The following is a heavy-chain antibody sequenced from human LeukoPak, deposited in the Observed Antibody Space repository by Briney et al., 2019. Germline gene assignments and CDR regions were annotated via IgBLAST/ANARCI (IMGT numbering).Heavy chain of an antibody. Sequence: GGSLRLSCEASGFTFSSYDVSWVRQAPGKGLEWVSAISGSGDRTYYADSVKGRFTISRDNSKNTLYLQINSLRAEDTAVYYCAKPSSGNYPPTGYWGQGTLVTVSS. V-gene: IGHV3-23*01. CDR3: AKPSSGNYPPTGY. CDR1: GFTFSSYD. CDR2: ISGSGDRT. D-gene: IGHD1-26*01. J-gene: IGHJ4*02.